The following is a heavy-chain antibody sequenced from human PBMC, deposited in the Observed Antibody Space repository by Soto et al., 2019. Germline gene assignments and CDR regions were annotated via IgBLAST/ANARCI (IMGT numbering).Heavy chain of an antibody. CDR3: SRSTIAPRLFMYPFDS. D-gene: IGHD6-6*01. Sequence: PSETLSLTCAVYGGSFSGYYWTWIRQPPGTGLEWIGEINHSGSTNYNPSLKSRVTTSVDTSKNQFSLKLTSVAAADTAVYYCSRSTIAPRLFMYPFDSWGQGTLVTVSS. CDR2: INHSGST. CDR1: GGSFSGYY. V-gene: IGHV4-34*01. J-gene: IGHJ4*02.